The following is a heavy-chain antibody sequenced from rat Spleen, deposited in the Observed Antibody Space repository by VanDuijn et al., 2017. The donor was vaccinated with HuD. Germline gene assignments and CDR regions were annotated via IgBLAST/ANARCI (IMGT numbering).Heavy chain of an antibody. D-gene: IGHD1-2*01. CDR2: ISYSGST. J-gene: IGHJ3*01. CDR3: ARSDYYYSNYIPFAF. CDR1: SYSITSNY. V-gene: IGHV3-1*01. Sequence: EVQLQESGPGLVKPSQSLSLTCSVTSYSITSNYWGWIRKFPGNKMEWIGHISYSGSTGFNPSLKSRISITRDTSRNQFFLQLNSVTTEDTATYYCARSDYYYSNYIPFAFWGQGTLVTVSS.